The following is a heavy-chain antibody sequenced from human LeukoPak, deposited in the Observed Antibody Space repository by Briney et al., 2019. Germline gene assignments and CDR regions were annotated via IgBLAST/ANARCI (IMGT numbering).Heavy chain of an antibody. CDR1: GYTFTSYD. Sequence: ASVKVSCKASGYTFTSYDINWVRQATGQGLEWMGRMNPNSGNTGYAQKFQGRVTMTRNTSISTAYMELSSLRSEDTAVYYCARWVVELRGSWFDPWGQGTLVTVSS. V-gene: IGHV1-8*01. J-gene: IGHJ5*02. D-gene: IGHD1-7*01. CDR2: MNPNSGNT. CDR3: ARWVVELRGSWFDP.